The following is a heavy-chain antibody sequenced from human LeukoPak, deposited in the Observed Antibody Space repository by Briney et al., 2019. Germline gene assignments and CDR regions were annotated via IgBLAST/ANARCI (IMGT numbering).Heavy chain of an antibody. CDR3: ARTSIYYDSSGYHS. CDR1: GGSFSGYY. D-gene: IGHD3-22*01. J-gene: IGHJ4*02. V-gene: IGHV4-34*01. Sequence: SETLSLTCTVYGGSFSGYYWSWIRQPPGKELEWIGEINHSGSTNYNPSLKSRVTISVDTSKNQFSLKLSSVTAADTAVYYCARTSIYYDSSGYHSWGQGTLVTVSS. CDR2: INHSGST.